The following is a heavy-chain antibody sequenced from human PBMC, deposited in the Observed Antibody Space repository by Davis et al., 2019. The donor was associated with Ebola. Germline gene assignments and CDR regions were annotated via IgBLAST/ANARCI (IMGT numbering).Heavy chain of an antibody. CDR2: INHSGGR. CDR3: VRLSIVAPETLYYNYDVDV. J-gene: IGHJ6*04. CDR1: GGSLRGNY. D-gene: IGHD6-6*01. Sequence: SETLSLTCAVYGGSLRGNYWSWIRQSPGKGLEWIGEINHSGGRNYNPSLKSRVTISVDTSKSQFSLRLSSVSAADTAIYYCVRLSIVAPETLYYNYDVDVWGKGTTVAVSS. V-gene: IGHV4-34*01.